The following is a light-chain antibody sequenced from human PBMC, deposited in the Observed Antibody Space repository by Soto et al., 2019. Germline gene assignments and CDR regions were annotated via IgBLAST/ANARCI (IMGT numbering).Light chain of an antibody. CDR3: QQYHNWPPQYT. CDR1: QSVASN. V-gene: IGKV3-15*01. Sequence: EIVMTQSPASLSVSPGDGATLSCRASQSVASNVAWYQQKPGQGPRLLIHGASTRAAGVPASFSGSGSATDFTLTISSLQSEDFAVYYCQQYHNWPPQYTFGQGTKLQIK. J-gene: IGKJ2*01. CDR2: GAS.